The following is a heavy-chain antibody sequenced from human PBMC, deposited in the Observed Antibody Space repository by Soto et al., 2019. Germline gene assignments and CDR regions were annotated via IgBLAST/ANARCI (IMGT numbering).Heavy chain of an antibody. CDR2: ISYDGSNK. V-gene: IGHV3-30-3*01. D-gene: IGHD5-18*01. CDR1: GFTFSSYA. Sequence: GGSLRLSCAASGFTFSSYAMHWVRQAPGKGLEWVAVISYDGSNKYYADSVKGRFTISRDNSKNTLYLQMNSLRAEDTAVYYCATRYGPYYWGQGTLVTVSS. CDR3: ATRYGPYY. J-gene: IGHJ4*02.